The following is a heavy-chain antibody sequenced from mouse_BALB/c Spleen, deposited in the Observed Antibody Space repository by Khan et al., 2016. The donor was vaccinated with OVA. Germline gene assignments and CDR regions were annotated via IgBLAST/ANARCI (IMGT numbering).Heavy chain of an antibody. Sequence: VQLVESGAELAKPGASVKMSCKASGYTFTNYWMYWVKQRPGQGLEWIGYINPSTGYTEYNQKFKDKATLTADKSSSTAYMQLSSLTSEDSAVFYCVNHGSSSAWFTYWGQGTLVTVSA. V-gene: IGHV1-7*01. CDR1: GYTFTNYW. CDR3: VNHGSSSAWFTY. D-gene: IGHD1-1*01. J-gene: IGHJ3*01. CDR2: INPSTGYT.